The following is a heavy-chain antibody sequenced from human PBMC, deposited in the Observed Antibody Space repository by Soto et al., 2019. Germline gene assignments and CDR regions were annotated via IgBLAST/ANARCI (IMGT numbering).Heavy chain of an antibody. Sequence: SETLSLTCTVSGGSISSGGYYWSWIRQHPGKGLEWIGYIYYSGSTYYNPSLKSRVTISVDTSKNQFSLKLSSVTAADTAVYYCARVTTVTTRPRNWFDPWGQGTLVTVSS. CDR3: ARVTTVTTRPRNWFDP. D-gene: IGHD4-17*01. CDR2: IYYSGST. CDR1: GGSISSGGYY. V-gene: IGHV4-31*03. J-gene: IGHJ5*02.